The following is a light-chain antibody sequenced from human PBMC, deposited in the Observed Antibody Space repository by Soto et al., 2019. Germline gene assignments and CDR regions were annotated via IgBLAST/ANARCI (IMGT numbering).Light chain of an antibody. CDR1: QTISNQ. CDR3: QHRRNWPLT. Sequence: EIVLTQSPGTLSLSPGETATLSCRASQTISNQLAWYRQKPGQAPRLLIYDASTRATGVPARISGSGFGTDFTLTISSLESEDFAVYYCQHRRNWPLTVGGGTKVEIK. V-gene: IGKV3-11*01. CDR2: DAS. J-gene: IGKJ4*01.